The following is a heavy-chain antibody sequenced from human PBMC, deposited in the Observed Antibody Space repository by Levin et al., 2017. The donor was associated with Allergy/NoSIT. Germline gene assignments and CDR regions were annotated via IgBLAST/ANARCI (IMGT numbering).Heavy chain of an antibody. D-gene: IGHD3-3*01. CDR1: GFSFCSSA. V-gene: IGHV3-23*01. J-gene: IGHJ4*02. CDR2: ISASGGST. CDR3: AKNGGSYDFWSAYYDF. Sequence: LSLTCAASGFSFCSSAMTWVRQAPGKGLEWVSAISASGGSTYYADSVKGRFTISRDNSKNTLYLQMNSLRAEDTAVYYCAKNGGSYDFWSAYYDFGGQGTLVTVSS.